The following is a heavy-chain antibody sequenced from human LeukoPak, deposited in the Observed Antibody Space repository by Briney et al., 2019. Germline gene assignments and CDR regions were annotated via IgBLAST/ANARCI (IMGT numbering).Heavy chain of an antibody. J-gene: IGHJ4*02. CDR3: AKDFEFKWQQPSDH. D-gene: IGHD1/OR15-1a*01. CDR2: ISGTGGNT. Sequence: GGSLRLSCAVSGFSFSNYAMSWVRQFPRKGLEWVSGISGTGGNTYYADSVKGRFTISRDNSKNMLYLQMNTLTAEDTAIYFCAKDFEFKWQQPSDHWGQGTPVTVSS. CDR1: GFSFSNYA. V-gene: IGHV3-23*01.